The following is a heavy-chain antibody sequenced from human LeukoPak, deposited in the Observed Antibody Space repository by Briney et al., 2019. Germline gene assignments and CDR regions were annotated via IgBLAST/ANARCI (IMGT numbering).Heavy chain of an antibody. D-gene: IGHD3-9*01. CDR1: GFTFSSYS. CDR3: AKAANYDILTGYYLDY. V-gene: IGHV3-21*04. Sequence: GGSLRLSCAASGFTFSSYSMNWVRQAPGKGLEWVSSISGSNSYIYYADSMKGRFTISRDNSKNTLYLQMNNLRAEDTAIYYCAKAANYDILTGYYLDYWGQGTLVTVSS. J-gene: IGHJ4*02. CDR2: ISGSNSYI.